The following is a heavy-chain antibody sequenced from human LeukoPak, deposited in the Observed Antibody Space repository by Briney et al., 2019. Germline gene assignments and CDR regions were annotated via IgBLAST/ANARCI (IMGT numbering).Heavy chain of an antibody. CDR3: AKGLGGIVVVPAATDY. J-gene: IGHJ4*02. CDR1: GFTFSSYG. D-gene: IGHD2-2*01. CDR2: IRYDGSNK. Sequence: PGGSLRLSCAASGFTFSSYGMHWVRQAPGKGLEWVAFIRYDGSNKYYADSVKGRFTISRDNSKNTLYLQMNSLRAEDTAVYYCAKGLGGIVVVPAATDYWGQGTLVTVSS. V-gene: IGHV3-30*02.